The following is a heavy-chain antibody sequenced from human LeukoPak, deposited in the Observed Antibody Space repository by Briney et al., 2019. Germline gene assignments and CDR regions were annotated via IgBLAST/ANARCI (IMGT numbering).Heavy chain of an antibody. D-gene: IGHD3-10*01. CDR2: ISSSGSSI. Sequence: PGGSLRLSCAASGFNFRGYTMSWVRQAPGKGLEWVSSISSSGSSIYYAESVKGRFTISRDNARNSLYLQMDSLRAEDTALYYCAPYYYGSGSYSYGMDVWGLGTTVTVSS. CDR1: GFNFRGYT. J-gene: IGHJ6*02. V-gene: IGHV3-21*01. CDR3: APYYYGSGSYSYGMDV.